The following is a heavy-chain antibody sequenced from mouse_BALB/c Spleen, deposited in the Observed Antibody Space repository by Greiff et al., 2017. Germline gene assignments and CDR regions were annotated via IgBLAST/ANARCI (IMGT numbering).Heavy chain of an antibody. CDR3: TRGLYDYDVGFAY. CDR1: GYTFTSYW. CDR2: INPSTGYT. D-gene: IGHD2-4*01. V-gene: IGHV1-7*01. Sequence: VQRVESGAELAKPGASVKMSCKASGYTFTSYWMHWVKQRPGQGLEWIGYINPSTGYTEYNQKFKDKATLTADKSSSTAYMQLSSLTSEDSAVYYCTRGLYDYDVGFAYWGQGTLVTVSA. J-gene: IGHJ3*01.